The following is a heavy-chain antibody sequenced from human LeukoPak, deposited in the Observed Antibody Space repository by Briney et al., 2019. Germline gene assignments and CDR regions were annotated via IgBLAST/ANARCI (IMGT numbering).Heavy chain of an antibody. CDR2: ISGSGGST. CDR1: GFTFSSYA. Sequence: GGSLRLSCAASGFTFSSYAMSWVRQAPGKGLEWVSAISGSGGSTYYADSVKGPFTISRDNSKNTLYLQMNSLRAEDTAVYYCAKGDYYDSSGYDYWGQGTLVTVSS. J-gene: IGHJ4*02. CDR3: AKGDYYDSSGYDY. V-gene: IGHV3-23*01. D-gene: IGHD3-22*01.